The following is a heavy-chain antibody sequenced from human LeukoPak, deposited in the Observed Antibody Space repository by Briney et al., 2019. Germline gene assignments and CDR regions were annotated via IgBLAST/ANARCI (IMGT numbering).Heavy chain of an antibody. Sequence: GGSLRLSCAASGFTFRTSWMHWVRRDPGKGLVCISRISSDGSNIRYADSVKGRFTISRDNAKNTLYLLMNGLRAEDTAVYYCARDRGRLGPTTVDHWGQGTLVTVSS. CDR1: GFTFRTSW. CDR2: ISSDGSNI. J-gene: IGHJ4*02. D-gene: IGHD1-7*01. CDR3: ARDRGRLGPTTVDH. V-gene: IGHV3-74*01.